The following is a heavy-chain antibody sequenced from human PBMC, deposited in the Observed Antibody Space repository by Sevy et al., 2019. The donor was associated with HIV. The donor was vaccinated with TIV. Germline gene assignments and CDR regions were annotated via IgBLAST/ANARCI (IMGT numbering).Heavy chain of an antibody. D-gene: IGHD6-13*01. V-gene: IGHV4-59*01. CDR3: ARGSPDERQLVLLWYFDL. J-gene: IGHJ2*01. Sequence: SETLSLTCTVSGGSISSYYWSWIRQPPGKGLEWIGYIYYSGSTNYKPSLKSRVTISVDTSKNQFSLKLSSVTAADTAVYYCARGSPDERQLVLLWYFDLWGRGTLVTVSS. CDR2: IYYSGST. CDR1: GGSISSYY.